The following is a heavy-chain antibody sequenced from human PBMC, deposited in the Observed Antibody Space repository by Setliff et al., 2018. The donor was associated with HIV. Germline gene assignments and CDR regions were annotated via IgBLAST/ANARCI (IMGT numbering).Heavy chain of an antibody. J-gene: IGHJ4*02. CDR2: IKEDGSEK. D-gene: IGHD3-3*01. V-gene: IGHV3-7*01. CDR3: ARDVSWRVRTYIDY. Sequence: GGSLRLSCAASGLTFSSYWMSWVRQAPGKGLEWMANIKEDGSEKYYVDSVKGRFTISRDNAKNSLYLQMNSLRAEDTAVYYCARDVSWRVRTYIDYWGQGALVTVSS. CDR1: GLTFSSYW.